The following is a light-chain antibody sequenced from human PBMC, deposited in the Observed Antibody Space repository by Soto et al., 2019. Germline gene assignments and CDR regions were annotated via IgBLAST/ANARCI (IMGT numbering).Light chain of an antibody. J-gene: IGKJ1*01. CDR1: QSISSW. V-gene: IGKV1-5*03. CDR2: KAS. CDR3: QQYNSDPWT. Sequence: DIQMTQSPSTLSASVGDRVTITCRASQSISSWLAWYRQKPGKAPKLLIYKASNLESGVPSRFSGSGSGTEFTLTISSLQPDDYATYYCQQYNSDPWTFGRGSKVEI.